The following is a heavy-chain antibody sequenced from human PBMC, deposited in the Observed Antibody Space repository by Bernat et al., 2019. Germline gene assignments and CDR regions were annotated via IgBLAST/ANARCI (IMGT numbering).Heavy chain of an antibody. D-gene: IGHD2-15*01. Sequence: QLQLQESGPGLVKPSETLSLTCTVSGGSISSSSYYWGWIRQPPGKGLEWIGSIYYSGSTYYNPSLKSRVTISVDTSKNQFALKLRSVTAADTAVYFCARHLLKHSGGSDWFDPWGQGTLVTVSS. J-gene: IGHJ5*02. CDR3: ARHLLKHSGGSDWFDP. V-gene: IGHV4-39*01. CDR1: GGSISSSSYY. CDR2: IYYSGST.